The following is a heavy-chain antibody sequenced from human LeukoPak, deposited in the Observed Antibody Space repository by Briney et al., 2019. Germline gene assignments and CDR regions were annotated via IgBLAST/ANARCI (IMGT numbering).Heavy chain of an antibody. V-gene: IGHV3-30*02. J-gene: IGHJ6*03. CDR2: IRCDGSNK. CDR1: GFTFSAYN. CDR3: AKGPDSDYYYYMDV. Sequence: GGSLGLSCAASGFTFSAYNMNWVRQAPGKGLEWVAFIRCDGSNKYYADSVKGRFTISRDNSKNTLYLQMNSLRAEDTAVYYCAKGPDSDYYYYMDVWGKGTTVTVSS.